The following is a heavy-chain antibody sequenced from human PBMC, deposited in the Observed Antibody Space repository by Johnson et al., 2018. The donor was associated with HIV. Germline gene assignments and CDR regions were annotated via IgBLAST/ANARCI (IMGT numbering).Heavy chain of an antibody. J-gene: IGHJ3*02. CDR2: ISSSRGTI. Sequence: VQLVESGGGLVKPGGSLTLSCVGSGLSFSNFGIHWVRQAPGKGLEWVSYISSSRGTIYYADSVKGRFTISRDNAKMSLYLQMNSLRAEDTAVYYCARERQSSSWYDAFDMWGQGTMVTVSS. CDR3: ARERQSSSWYDAFDM. D-gene: IGHD6-13*01. CDR1: GLSFSNFG. V-gene: IGHV3-48*01.